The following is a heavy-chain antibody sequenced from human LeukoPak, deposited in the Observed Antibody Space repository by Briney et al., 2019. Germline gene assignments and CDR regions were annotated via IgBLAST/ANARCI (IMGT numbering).Heavy chain of an antibody. V-gene: IGHV4-34*01. CDR2: INHSGST. Sequence: PSETLSLTCAVYGGSFSGYYWSWIRQPPGKGLEWIGEINHSGSTNYNPSLKSRVTISVDTFKNQFSLKLSSVTAADTAVYYCARKQLWSNYFDYWGQGTLVTVSS. D-gene: IGHD5-18*01. CDR1: GGSFSGYY. J-gene: IGHJ4*02. CDR3: ARKQLWSNYFDY.